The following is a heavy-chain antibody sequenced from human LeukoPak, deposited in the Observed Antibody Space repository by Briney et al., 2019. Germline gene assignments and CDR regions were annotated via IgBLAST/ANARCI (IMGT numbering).Heavy chain of an antibody. CDR1: GFTFSDNY. D-gene: IGHD5-12*01. V-gene: IGHV3-72*01. Sequence: GWSLRLSCAASGFTFSDNYMDWVRQAPGKGLEWVGRTRNKPKGFTTEYDASVRGRFTISRDDSKNSLYLQMSSLKTEDTAVYYCTRGATEATRCYYGLDVWGQGTTVTVSS. CDR2: TRNKPKGFTT. CDR3: TRGATEATRCYYGLDV. J-gene: IGHJ6*02.